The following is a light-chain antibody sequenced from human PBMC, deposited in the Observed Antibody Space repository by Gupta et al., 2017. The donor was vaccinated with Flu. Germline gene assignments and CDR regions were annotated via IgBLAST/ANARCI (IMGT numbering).Light chain of an antibody. CDR2: AAS. J-gene: IGKJ3*01. Sequence: DIQMTQSPSSLSASVGDRVTITCRASQGISNYLAWYQQKPGKVPKLLIYAASTLQSGVPSRFSGSGSGTDFTLTISSLQPEDVATYYWQKASRFFTFGHGTKVDIK. CDR3: QKASRFFT. V-gene: IGKV1-27*01. CDR1: QGISNY.